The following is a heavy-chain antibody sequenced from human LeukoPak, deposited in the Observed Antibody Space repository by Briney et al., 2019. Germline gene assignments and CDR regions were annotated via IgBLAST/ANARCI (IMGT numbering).Heavy chain of an antibody. Sequence: GGSLRLSCAASGFTFSTYAMSWVRQAPGKGLEWVSYISNSGSYTNYADSVKGRFTISRDNAKSSLYLQMNILRADDSAVYYCARGRSRGSDYWGQGTLVTVSS. CDR3: ARGRSRGSDY. CDR1: GFTFSTYA. J-gene: IGHJ4*02. V-gene: IGHV3-11*05. D-gene: IGHD3-16*01. CDR2: ISNSGSYT.